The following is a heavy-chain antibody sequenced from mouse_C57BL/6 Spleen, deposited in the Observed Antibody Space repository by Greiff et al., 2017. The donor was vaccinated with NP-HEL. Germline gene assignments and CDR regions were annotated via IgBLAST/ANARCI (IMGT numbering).Heavy chain of an antibody. V-gene: IGHV1-19*01. Sequence: VHVKQSGPVLVKPGASVKMSCKASGYTFTDYYMNWVKQSHGKSLEWIGVINPYNGGTSYNQKFKGKATLTVDKSSSTPYMELNSLTSEDSAVYYCARSERWYFDVWGTGTTVTVSS. CDR3: ARSERWYFDV. J-gene: IGHJ1*03. CDR2: INPYNGGT. CDR1: GYTFTDYY.